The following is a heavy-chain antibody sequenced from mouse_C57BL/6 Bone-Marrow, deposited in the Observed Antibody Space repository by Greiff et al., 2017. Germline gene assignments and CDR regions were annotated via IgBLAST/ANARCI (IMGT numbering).Heavy chain of an antibody. CDR1: GYTFTSYW. CDR2: IHPNSGST. V-gene: IGHV1-64*01. Sequence: QVQLQQPGAELVKPGASVKLSCKASGYTFTSYWMHWVKQRPGQGLEWIGMIHPNSGSTNYNETFKSKATLTLDKSSSTAYMQLSSLTSEDAAVYYCARGGAFFDVWGTGTTVTVSS. J-gene: IGHJ1*03. CDR3: ARGGAFFDV.